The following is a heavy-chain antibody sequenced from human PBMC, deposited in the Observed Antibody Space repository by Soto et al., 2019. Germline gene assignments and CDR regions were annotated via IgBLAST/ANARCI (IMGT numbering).Heavy chain of an antibody. J-gene: IGHJ4*02. Sequence: QVQLVQSGAEVKKPGASVKVSCKASGYTFTSYGISWVRQAPGQGLEWMGWISAYNGNTNYAQKLQGRVTMTTDTSTSTAYMELRSLRSDDTAVYYCARDLHYDYVWGSYRYPDYWGQGTLVTVSS. D-gene: IGHD3-16*02. CDR3: ARDLHYDYVWGSYRYPDY. CDR2: ISAYNGNT. V-gene: IGHV1-18*01. CDR1: GYTFTSYG.